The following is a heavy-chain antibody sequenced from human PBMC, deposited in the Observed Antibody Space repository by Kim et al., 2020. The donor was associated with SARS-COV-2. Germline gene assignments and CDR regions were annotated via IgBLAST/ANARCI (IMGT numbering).Heavy chain of an antibody. CDR1: GYTFTSYY. V-gene: IGHV1-46*01. D-gene: IGHD3-10*01. Sequence: ASVKVSCKASGYTFTSYYMHWVRQAPGQGLEWMGIINPSGGSTSYAQKFQGRVTMTRDTSTSTVYMELSSLRSEDTAVYYCARAGSPLWGITMVRGVVELDYWGQGTLVTVSS. CDR3: ARAGSPLWGITMVRGVVELDY. CDR2: INPSGGST. J-gene: IGHJ4*02.